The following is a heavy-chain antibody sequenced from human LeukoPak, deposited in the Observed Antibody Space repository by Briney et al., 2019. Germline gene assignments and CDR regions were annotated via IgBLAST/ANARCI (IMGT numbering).Heavy chain of an antibody. Sequence: ASVKVSCKASGYTFTGYYMHWVRQAPEQGLEWMGWINPNSGGTNYAQKFQGRVTMTRDTSISTAYMELSRLRSDDTAVYYCATGGLGFLADEIPLGDYFDYWGQGTLVTVSS. D-gene: IGHD3-3*01. CDR2: INPNSGGT. V-gene: IGHV1-2*02. J-gene: IGHJ4*02. CDR1: GYTFTGYY. CDR3: ATGGLGFLADEIPLGDYFDY.